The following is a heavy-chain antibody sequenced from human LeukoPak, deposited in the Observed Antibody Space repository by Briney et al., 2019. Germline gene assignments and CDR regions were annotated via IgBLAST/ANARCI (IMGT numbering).Heavy chain of an antibody. CDR3: AKRKSFSSGWFTD. CDR1: GFTFSSYW. Sequence: GGSLRLSCAGSGFTFSSYWMSWVRQAPGKGLEWVSAITGGGAYTDYADSVKGRFTISRDNSNNMLYLQMNSLRAADTAVYYCAKRKSFSSGWFTDWGQGTLVTVSS. D-gene: IGHD6-19*01. CDR2: ITGGGAYT. J-gene: IGHJ4*02. V-gene: IGHV3-23*01.